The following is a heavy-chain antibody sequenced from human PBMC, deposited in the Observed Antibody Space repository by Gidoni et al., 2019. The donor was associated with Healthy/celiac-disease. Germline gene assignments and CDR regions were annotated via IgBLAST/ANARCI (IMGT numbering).Heavy chain of an antibody. Sequence: EVQLVQSGAEVKKPGESLKLSCKGSGYSFTSYRIGWVRQMPGKGLEWMGVIYPGASDTRYSPSFKGQVTISADKSISTAYLQWSSLKASDTAMYYCARLVTNSGTGAYFDYWGQGTLVTVSS. J-gene: IGHJ4*02. CDR2: IYPGASDT. V-gene: IGHV5-51*03. D-gene: IGHD7-27*01. CDR1: GYSFTSYR. CDR3: ARLVTNSGTGAYFDY.